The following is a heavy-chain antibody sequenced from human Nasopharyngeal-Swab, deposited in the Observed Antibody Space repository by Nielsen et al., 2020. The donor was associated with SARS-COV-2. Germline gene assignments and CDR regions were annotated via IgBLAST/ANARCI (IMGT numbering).Heavy chain of an antibody. CDR3: AIPTRSTPFGY. CDR1: GFTFSDYW. Sequence: GEPLKISCAASGFTFSDYWMSWVRQAPGKGLEWVANISPDGSDGQYVDSVRGRLTISRDNAKNSLYLQMSSLRAEDTAVYYCAIPTRSTPFGYWGQGTLVTVSS. CDR2: ISPDGSDG. D-gene: IGHD2-15*01. V-gene: IGHV3-7*03. J-gene: IGHJ4*02.